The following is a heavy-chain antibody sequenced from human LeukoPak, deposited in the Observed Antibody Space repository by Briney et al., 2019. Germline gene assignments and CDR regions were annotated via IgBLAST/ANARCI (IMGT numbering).Heavy chain of an antibody. Sequence: PSETLSLTCTVSGGSISSYYWSWIRQPPGKGLEWIGYIYTSGSTNYNPSLKSRVTISVDTSKNQFSLKLSSVTAADTAVYYCARHRRECYDFWSGYPYYFDYWGQGTLVTVSS. D-gene: IGHD3-3*01. V-gene: IGHV4-4*09. CDR3: ARHRRECYDFWSGYPYYFDY. CDR1: GGSISSYY. CDR2: IYTSGST. J-gene: IGHJ4*02.